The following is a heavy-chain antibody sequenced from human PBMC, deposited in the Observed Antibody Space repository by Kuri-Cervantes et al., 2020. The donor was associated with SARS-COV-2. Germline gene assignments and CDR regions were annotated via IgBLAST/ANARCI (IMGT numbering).Heavy chain of an antibody. J-gene: IGHJ5*02. CDR2: ISSISDNT. D-gene: IGHD6-13*01. Sequence: GESLKISCTASDFSFGRYGMSWVRQAPGKGLEWVSSISSISDNTYYADFVRGRFATTRDNSKNTLYLQMNSLRAEDTAVYYCAKSVPVWQQLPYNWFDPWGQGTLVTVSS. V-gene: IGHV3-23*01. CDR1: DFSFGRYG. CDR3: AKSVPVWQQLPYNWFDP.